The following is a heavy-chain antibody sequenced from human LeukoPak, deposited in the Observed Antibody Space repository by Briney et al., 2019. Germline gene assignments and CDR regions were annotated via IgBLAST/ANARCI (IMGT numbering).Heavy chain of an antibody. CDR3: ARASSGWPIDY. J-gene: IGHJ4*02. V-gene: IGHV3-74*01. Sequence: GGSLRLSCAASGLTFSRNWMHWVRQGPGKGLAWVSRINGDGSGTNYADSVKGRFTISTDNAKNTLFLQMNSLRAEDTAVYYCARASSGWPIDYWGQGTLVTVSS. CDR2: INGDGSGT. CDR1: GLTFSRNW. D-gene: IGHD6-19*01.